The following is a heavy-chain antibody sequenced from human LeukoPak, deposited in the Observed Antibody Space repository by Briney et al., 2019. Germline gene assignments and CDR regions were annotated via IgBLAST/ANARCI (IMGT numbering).Heavy chain of an antibody. CDR3: AKSHHVTAIDY. CDR1: GFTFDDYA. CDR2: ISWNSGSI. Sequence: GGSLRLSCAASGFTFDDYAMHWVRQAPGKGLEWVSGISWNSGSIGYADSVKGRFTISRDNSKNTLYLQMNSLRAEDTAVYYCAKSHHVTAIDYWGQGTLVTVSS. D-gene: IGHD2-21*02. J-gene: IGHJ4*02. V-gene: IGHV3-9*01.